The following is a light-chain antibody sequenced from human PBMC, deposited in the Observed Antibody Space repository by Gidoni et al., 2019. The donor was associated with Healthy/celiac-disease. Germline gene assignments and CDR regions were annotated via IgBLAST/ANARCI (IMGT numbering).Light chain of an antibody. J-gene: IGKJ3*01. CDR1: QDISNY. Sequence: DIQMTPSPSSLSASVGERVTIPCQASQDISNYLNWYQQKPGKAPKLLIYDASNLETGVPSRFSGSGSGTDFTFTISSLQPEDSATYYCQQYDNLHLFTFGPGTKVDIK. V-gene: IGKV1-33*01. CDR3: QQYDNLHLFT. CDR2: DAS.